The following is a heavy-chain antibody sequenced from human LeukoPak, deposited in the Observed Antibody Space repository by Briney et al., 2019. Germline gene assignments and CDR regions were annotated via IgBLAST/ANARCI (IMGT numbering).Heavy chain of an antibody. J-gene: IGHJ6*02. D-gene: IGHD2-21*02. CDR1: GGTFSSYA. Sequence: ASVKVSCKASGGTFSSYAISWVRQAPGQGLEWMGWISAYNGNTNYAQKLQGRVTMTTDTSTSTAYMELRSLRSDDTAVYYCARLNIVVVTANYYYYYGMDVWGQGTTVTVSS. CDR2: ISAYNGNT. V-gene: IGHV1-18*01. CDR3: ARLNIVVVTANYYYYYGMDV.